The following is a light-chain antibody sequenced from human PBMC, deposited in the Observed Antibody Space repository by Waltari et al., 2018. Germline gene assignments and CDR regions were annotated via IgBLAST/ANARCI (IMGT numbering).Light chain of an antibody. Sequence: EIVMTQSPATLSVSPGERATLSCRASESVRSHLAWFQQKPGQAPRLLVYHAPTRATGIPGRFSGSGSGTEFTLTISSLQSEDFAVYYCQQYHNWWTFGQGTKVEVK. CDR1: ESVRSH. J-gene: IGKJ1*01. V-gene: IGKV3-15*01. CDR3: QQYHNWWT. CDR2: HAP.